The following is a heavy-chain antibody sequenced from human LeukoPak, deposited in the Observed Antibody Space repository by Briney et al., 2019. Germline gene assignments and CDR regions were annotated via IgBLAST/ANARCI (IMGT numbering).Heavy chain of an antibody. J-gene: IGHJ4*02. CDR2: INPNSGGT. Sequence: ASVKVSCKASGYTFTGYYMHWVRQAPGRGLEWMGRINPNSGGTNYAQKFQGRVTMTRDTSISTAYMELSRLRSDDTAVYYCARVFVGGSSFGESIDYWGQGTLVTVSS. CDR1: GYTFTGYY. CDR3: ARVFVGGSSFGESIDY. D-gene: IGHD3-10*01. V-gene: IGHV1-2*06.